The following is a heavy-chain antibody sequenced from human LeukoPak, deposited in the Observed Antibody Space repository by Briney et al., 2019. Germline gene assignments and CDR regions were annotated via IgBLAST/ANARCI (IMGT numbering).Heavy chain of an antibody. CDR1: GGSFSASY. D-gene: IGHD5-12*01. CDR3: ARVGGYGYHYYYMDV. Sequence: SETLSLTGAVYGGSFSASYWNWIRQPPGKGLEWIGEINHSGSTNYNPSLRSRLTISVDTSKNQISLELPSVTAADTAVYYCARVGGYGYHYYYMDVWGKGATVTVSS. V-gene: IGHV4-34*01. J-gene: IGHJ6*03. CDR2: INHSGST.